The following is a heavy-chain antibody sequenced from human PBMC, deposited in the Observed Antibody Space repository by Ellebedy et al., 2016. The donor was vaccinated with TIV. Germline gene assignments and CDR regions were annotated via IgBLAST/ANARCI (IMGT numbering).Heavy chain of an antibody. CDR2: IYYSGST. Sequence: SETLSLXXTVSGGSVSSGSYYWSWIRQPPGKGLEWIGYIYYSGSTNYNPSLKSRVTISVDTSKNQFSLKLSSVTAADTAVYYCASNLYGGKVLDYWGQGTLVTVSS. J-gene: IGHJ4*02. D-gene: IGHD4-23*01. CDR1: GGSVSSGSYY. CDR3: ASNLYGGKVLDY. V-gene: IGHV4-61*01.